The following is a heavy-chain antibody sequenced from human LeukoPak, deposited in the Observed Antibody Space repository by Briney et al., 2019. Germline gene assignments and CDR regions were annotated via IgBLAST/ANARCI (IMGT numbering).Heavy chain of an antibody. CDR1: GGTFSSYA. CDR2: IIPIFGTA. V-gene: IGHV1-69*13. Sequence: SVNVSCKASGGTFSSYAISWVRQAPGQGLEWMGGIIPIFGTANYAQKFQGRVTITADESTSTAYMELSSLRSEDTAVYYCARGPNFGVVPGGFDYWGQGTLVTVSS. CDR3: ARGPNFGVVPGGFDY. J-gene: IGHJ4*02. D-gene: IGHD3-3*01.